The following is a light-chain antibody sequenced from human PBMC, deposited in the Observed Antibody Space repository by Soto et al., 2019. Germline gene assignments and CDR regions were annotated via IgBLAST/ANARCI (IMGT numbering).Light chain of an antibody. CDR2: GAS. CDR1: QSVSSN. J-gene: IGKJ4*01. V-gene: IGKV3-15*01. Sequence: EIVMTQSPATLSVSPGERATLSCRASQSVSSNLAWYQQKPGQAPRLLIYGASTRATGIPARFSGSGSGTDFTLTISSLQSEDFAAYYCQQYNNWPSAFGGGTKVEIK. CDR3: QQYNNWPSA.